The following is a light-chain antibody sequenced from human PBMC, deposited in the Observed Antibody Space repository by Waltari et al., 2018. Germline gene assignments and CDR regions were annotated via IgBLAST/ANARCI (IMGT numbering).Light chain of an antibody. CDR2: GAS. CDR3: QQYNNWPRIT. Sequence: EIVMTQSPATLSVSPGERATLSCRASQSVSSNLAWYQQEPGQAPRLLLYGASTRATGIPARFSGSGSGTEFTLTISSLQSEDFAVYYCQQYNNWPRITFGQGTRLEIK. V-gene: IGKV3-15*01. CDR1: QSVSSN. J-gene: IGKJ5*01.